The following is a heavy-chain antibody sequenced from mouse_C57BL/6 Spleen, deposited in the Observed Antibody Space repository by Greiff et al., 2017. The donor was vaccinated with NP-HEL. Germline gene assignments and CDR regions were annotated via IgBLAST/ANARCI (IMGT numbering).Heavy chain of an antibody. CDR2: INPGSGGT. J-gene: IGHJ2*01. D-gene: IGHD3-3*01. CDR1: GYAFTNYL. Sequence: VQLQQSGAELVRPGTSVKVSCKASGYAFTNYLIEWVKQRPGQGLEWIGVINPGSGGTNYNEKFKGKATLTADKSSSTAYMQLSSLTSEDSAVYFCARDPGDQGYFDYWGQGTTLTVSS. CDR3: ARDPGDQGYFDY. V-gene: IGHV1-54*01.